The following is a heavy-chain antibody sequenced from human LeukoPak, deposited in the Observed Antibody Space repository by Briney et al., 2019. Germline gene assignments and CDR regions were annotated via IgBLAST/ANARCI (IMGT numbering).Heavy chain of an antibody. CDR3: ARVAYDILTGYLYYFDY. CDR1: GDSISSYF. D-gene: IGHD3-9*01. V-gene: IGHV4-4*07. J-gene: IGHJ4*02. CDR2: IYASGSA. Sequence: NPSETLSLTCTVSGDSISSYFWSWIRQPAGKGLEWIGRIYASGSANYNPSLKSRVTMSVDTSKNQFSLKLSSVTAADTAVYYCARVAYDILTGYLYYFDYWGQGTLVTVS.